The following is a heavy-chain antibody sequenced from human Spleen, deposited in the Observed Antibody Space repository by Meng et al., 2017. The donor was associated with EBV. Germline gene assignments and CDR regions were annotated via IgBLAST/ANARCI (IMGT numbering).Heavy chain of an antibody. V-gene: IGHV4-39*01. CDR3: ARHTGDFDY. J-gene: IGHJ4*02. CDR2: ISSSGST. CDR1: GASISDSSAY. Sequence: QGAGPRLVRPPETLSLTGGVSGASISDSSAYWGWIRQSPRKGLEWIGTISSSGSTFYNPSLESRLTLSVDTTENHFALKLTSVTAADTAMYYCARHTGDFDYWGQGTLVTVSS. D-gene: IGHD2-8*02.